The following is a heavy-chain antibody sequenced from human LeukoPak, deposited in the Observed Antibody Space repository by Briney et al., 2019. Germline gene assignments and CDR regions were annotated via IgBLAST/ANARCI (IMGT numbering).Heavy chain of an antibody. J-gene: IGHJ3*02. Sequence: PGGSLRLSCAASGFTFSSYWMSWVRQAPGKGLEWVANIRRDGSDKYYVDSVKGRFTISRDNAKTSLYLQMNSLRAEDTAVYYCARDGHFNTFHIWGQGTMVTVSS. CDR1: GFTFSSYW. CDR2: IRRDGSDK. CDR3: ARDGHFNTFHI. D-gene: IGHD2/OR15-2a*01. V-gene: IGHV3-7*03.